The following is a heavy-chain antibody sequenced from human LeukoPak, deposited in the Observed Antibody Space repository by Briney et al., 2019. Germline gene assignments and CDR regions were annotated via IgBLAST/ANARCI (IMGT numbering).Heavy chain of an antibody. D-gene: IGHD4-17*01. CDR3: ARVQDSGDYPDY. V-gene: IGHV1-2*02. CDR2: INPNSGGT. Sequence: GASVKVSCKASGYTFTGYYLQWVRQAPGQGLEWMGWINPNSGGTNYAQKFQGRVTMTRDTSISTAYMELSRLRSDDTAVYYCARVQDSGDYPDYWGQGTLVTVSS. CDR1: GYTFTGYY. J-gene: IGHJ4*02.